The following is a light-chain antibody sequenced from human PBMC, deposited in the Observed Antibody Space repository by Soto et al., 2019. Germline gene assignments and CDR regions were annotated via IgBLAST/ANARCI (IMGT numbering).Light chain of an antibody. CDR2: GAS. CDR1: QSVSSSY. CDR3: QQYGSSRWT. Sequence: EIVLTQSPGTLSLSPGERATLSCRASQSVSSSYLAWYQQKPGQAPRLLIYGASSRATGIPDRFSGSGSGTDFTLTISRLEPEDFAVYYCQQYGSSRWTFGQWTKV. J-gene: IGKJ1*01. V-gene: IGKV3-20*01.